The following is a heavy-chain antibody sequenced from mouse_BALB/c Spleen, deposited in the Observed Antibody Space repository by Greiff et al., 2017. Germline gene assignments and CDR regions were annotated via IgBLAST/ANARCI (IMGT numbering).Heavy chain of an antibody. D-gene: IGHD1-1*01. V-gene: IGHV3-8*02. J-gene: IGHJ2*01. CDR1: GDSITSGY. CDR3: ARREYYGSNYFDY. Sequence: EVKLVESGPSLVKPSQTLSLTCSVTGDSITSGYWNWIRKFPGNKLEYMGYISYSGSTYYNPSLKSRISITRDTSKNQYYLQLNSVTTEDTATYYCARREYYGSNYFDYWGQGTTLTVSS. CDR2: ISYSGST.